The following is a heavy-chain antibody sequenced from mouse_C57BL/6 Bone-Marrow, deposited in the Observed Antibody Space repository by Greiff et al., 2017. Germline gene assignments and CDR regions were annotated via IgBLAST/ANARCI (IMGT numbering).Heavy chain of an antibody. D-gene: IGHD1-1*02. V-gene: IGHV14-3*01. Sequence: VHVKQSVAELVRPGASVKLSCTASGFNIKNTYMHWVKQRPEQGLEWIGRIDPANGNTKYAPKFQGKATITADPSSNTAYLQLSSLTSVDTAIYYCARYGSSYYGWYFDVWGTGTTVTVSS. CDR1: GFNIKNTY. CDR2: IDPANGNT. J-gene: IGHJ1*03. CDR3: ARYGSSYYGWYFDV.